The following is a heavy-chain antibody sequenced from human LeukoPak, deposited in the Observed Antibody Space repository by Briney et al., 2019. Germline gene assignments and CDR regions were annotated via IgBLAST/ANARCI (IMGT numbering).Heavy chain of an antibody. CDR1: GFTVSSNY. CDR3: ARGVTTGPPDY. V-gene: IGHV3-66*02. CDR2: IYSGGST. Sequence: AGGSLRLSCAASGFTVSSNYMSWVRQAPGKGLEWVLVIYSGGSTYYADSVKGRFTISRDNSKNTLYLQMNSLRAEDTAVYYCARGVTTGPPDYWGQGTLVTVSS. J-gene: IGHJ4*02. D-gene: IGHD4-11*01.